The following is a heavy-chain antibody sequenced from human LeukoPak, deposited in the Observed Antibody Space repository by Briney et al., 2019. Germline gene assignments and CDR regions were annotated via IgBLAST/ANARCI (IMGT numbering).Heavy chain of an antibody. CDR1: GFTFSTYG. D-gene: IGHD3-16*01. V-gene: IGHV3-23*01. CDR2: VSNSGDTT. CDR3: ANIGSGTFGSTGF. J-gene: IGHJ4*02. Sequence: PGGSLRLTCVASGFTFSTYGMIWVRQAPWKGPEWVSLVSNSGDTTNYADSVKGRFAISRDNSKNTLYLQMDSLRAEDTAAYYCANIGSGTFGSTGFWGQGTLVTVSS.